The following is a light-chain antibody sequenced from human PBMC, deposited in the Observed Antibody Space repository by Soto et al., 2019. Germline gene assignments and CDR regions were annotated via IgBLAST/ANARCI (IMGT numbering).Light chain of an antibody. J-gene: IGKJ5*01. CDR3: QLYGISPH. CDR2: ASS. CDR1: QSTGSNF. V-gene: IGKV3-20*01. Sequence: EIVYTQAPGTLSLSLGVRATLSCMTTQSTGSNFLAREHHKPGQAPRPLIYASSNRAPGIPDRFSGSASGTDFTLTINRLEPEDFAVYYCQLYGISPHLGQGTRLEIK.